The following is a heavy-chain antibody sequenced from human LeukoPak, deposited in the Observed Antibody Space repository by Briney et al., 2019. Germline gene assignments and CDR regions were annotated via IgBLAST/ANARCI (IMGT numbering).Heavy chain of an antibody. J-gene: IGHJ5*02. CDR1: GASVTIGGFY. CDR3: ARHSGSGSLSRPFDP. D-gene: IGHD3-10*01. Sequence: PSETLSLTCSVSGASVTIGGFYWGWLRQPPGKEPEWIATVYFTGTTYYNPSLKSRATISIDTSKNQFSLRLTSVTATDTAVYHCARHSGSGSLSRPFDPWGQGTLVTVSS. CDR2: VYFTGTT. V-gene: IGHV4-39*01.